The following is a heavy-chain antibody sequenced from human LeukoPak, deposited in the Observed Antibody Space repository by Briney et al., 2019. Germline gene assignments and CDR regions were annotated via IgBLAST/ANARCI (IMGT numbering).Heavy chain of an antibody. Sequence: GGSLRLSCAASGFTFSSYAMSWVRQAPGKGLEWVSAISGSGGSTYYADSVKGRFTISRDNSKNTLYLQMNSLRAEDTAVYYCAKVWGIKPYSSGWYYYWGQGTLVTVSS. J-gene: IGHJ4*02. CDR3: AKVWGIKPYSSGWYYY. CDR2: ISGSGGST. CDR1: GFTFSSYA. V-gene: IGHV3-23*01. D-gene: IGHD6-19*01.